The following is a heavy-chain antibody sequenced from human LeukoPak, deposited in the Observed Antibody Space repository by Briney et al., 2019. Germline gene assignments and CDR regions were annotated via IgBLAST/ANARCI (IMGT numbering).Heavy chain of an antibody. CDR2: ISYDGSNK. CDR3: AKEVRLSYYYYYYYMDV. Sequence: GGSLRLSCAASGFTFSSYGMHWVRQAPGKGLEWVAVISYDGSNKYYADSVKGRFTISRDNSKNTLYLQMNSLRAEDTAVYYCAKEVRLSYYYYYYYMDVWGKGTTVTVSS. CDR1: GFTFSSYG. V-gene: IGHV3-30*18. D-gene: IGHD3-16*02. J-gene: IGHJ6*03.